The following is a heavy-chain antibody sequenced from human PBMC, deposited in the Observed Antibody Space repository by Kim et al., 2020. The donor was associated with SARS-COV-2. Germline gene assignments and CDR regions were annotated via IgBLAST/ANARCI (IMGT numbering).Heavy chain of an antibody. V-gene: IGHV3-48*02. CDR1: GFTFSSYS. Sequence: GGSLRLSCAASGFTFSSYSMNWVRQAPGKGLEWVSYISSSSSTIYYADSVKGRFTISRDNAKNSLYLQMNSLRDEDTAVYYCARDLYCSSTSCYQVFYYYYYGMDVWGQGTTVTVSS. D-gene: IGHD2-2*01. CDR3: ARDLYCSSTSCYQVFYYYYYGMDV. J-gene: IGHJ6*02. CDR2: ISSSSSTI.